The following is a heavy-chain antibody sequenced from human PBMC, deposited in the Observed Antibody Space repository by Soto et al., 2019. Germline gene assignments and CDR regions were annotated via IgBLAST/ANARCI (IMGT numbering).Heavy chain of an antibody. V-gene: IGHV3-33*03. CDR1: GFTFSSFG. Sequence: QVQVVESGGGVVQPGRSLRLSCAASGFTFSSFGMHWVRQAPGKGLEWVSLIWYDGSKKLYGDSVKGRFTISRDNSRNTVELQMSSVRAADTAVYYCARDAAYYNLWIGYYPSRNGMDVWGQGTTVTVSS. J-gene: IGHJ6*02. CDR3: ARDAAYYNLWIGYYPSRNGMDV. CDR2: IWYDGSKK. D-gene: IGHD3-3*01.